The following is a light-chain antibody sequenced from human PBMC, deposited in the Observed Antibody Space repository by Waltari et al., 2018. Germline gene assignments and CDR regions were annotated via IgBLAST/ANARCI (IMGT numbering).Light chain of an antibody. V-gene: IGLV1-40*01. CDR1: SSNIGAGYG. J-gene: IGLJ2*01. Sequence: QSALTQPPSVSGAPGQKVTISCTGSSSNIGAGYGVHWFQQIPGTAPKVLISGANIRPSGVPDRFSASKSGTSASLAITGVQPEDEAVYFCQSHDSSLRWVFGGGTKLTVL. CDR3: QSHDSSLRWV. CDR2: GAN.